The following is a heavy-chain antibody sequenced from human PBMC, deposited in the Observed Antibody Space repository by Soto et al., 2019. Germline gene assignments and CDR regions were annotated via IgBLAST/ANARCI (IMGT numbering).Heavy chain of an antibody. V-gene: IGHV3-48*02. CDR3: ARAVTWGLDV. D-gene: IGHD3-16*02. CDR1: GFTFSLYS. J-gene: IGHJ6*01. Sequence: EVQLVESGGGLLQHGGSLRLSCTASGFTFSLYSMSWVRQAPGKGLEWVSYISRSSTGIHYADSVKGRFTISRDDVTNSMHLQMNSLRDGDTAVYYCARAVTWGLDVWGQGTTVSISS. CDR2: ISRSSTGI.